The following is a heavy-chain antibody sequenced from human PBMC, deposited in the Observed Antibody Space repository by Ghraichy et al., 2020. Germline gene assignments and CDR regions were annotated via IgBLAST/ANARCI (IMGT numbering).Heavy chain of an antibody. V-gene: IGHV1-24*01. CDR2: FDPEDGET. CDR1: GYTLTELS. Sequence: ASVKVSCKVSGYTLTELSMHWVRQAPGKGLEWMGGFDPEDGETIYAQKFQGRVTMTEDTSTDTAYMELSSLRSEDTAVYYCATTGISSSSSWYYFDYWGQGTLVTVSS. J-gene: IGHJ4*02. D-gene: IGHD6-13*01. CDR3: ATTGISSSSSWYYFDY.